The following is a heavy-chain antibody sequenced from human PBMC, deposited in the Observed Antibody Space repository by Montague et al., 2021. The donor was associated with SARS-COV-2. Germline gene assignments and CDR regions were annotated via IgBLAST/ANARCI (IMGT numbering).Heavy chain of an antibody. J-gene: IGHJ5*02. D-gene: IGHD3-3*01. CDR2: IYYSGST. CDR3: ARVSRITIFGVVGWFDP. CDR1: GGSISSYY. V-gene: IGHV4-59*01. Sequence: SETLSLTCTVSGGSISSYYWSWIRQPPGKGLEWIGYIYYSGSTNYNPSFKSRVTISVDTSKNQFSLKLSSVTAADTAVYYCARVSRITIFGVVGWFDPWGQGTLVTVSS.